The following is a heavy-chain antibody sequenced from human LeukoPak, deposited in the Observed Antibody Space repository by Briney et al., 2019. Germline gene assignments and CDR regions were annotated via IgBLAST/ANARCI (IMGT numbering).Heavy chain of an antibody. Sequence: GGSLRLSCAASGFTFSDYYMSWIRQAPGKGLEWVSFISSSGSTIYYADSMKGRFTISRDNAKNSVYLQMNSLRAEDTAVYYCAKEAGYSGYDYPDYWGQGTLVTVSS. CDR2: ISSSGSTI. D-gene: IGHD5-12*01. CDR3: AKEAGYSGYDYPDY. J-gene: IGHJ4*02. V-gene: IGHV3-11*01. CDR1: GFTFSDYY.